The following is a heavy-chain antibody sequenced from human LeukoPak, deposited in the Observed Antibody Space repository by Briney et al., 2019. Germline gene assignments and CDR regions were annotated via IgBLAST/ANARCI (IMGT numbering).Heavy chain of an antibody. Sequence: SETLSLTCTVSRGSVNTYYWSWIRQPPGKGLEWIGHIYYNGSTNYKPSLKSRVTMSVDTSRSPFSLKLTPVTAADTAVYYCARLTTVTKYDYYYSHMDVWGVGTTVTVSS. CDR2: IYYNGST. CDR1: RGSVNTYY. D-gene: IGHD4-17*01. J-gene: IGHJ6*04. CDR3: ARLTTVTKYDYYYSHMDV. V-gene: IGHV4-59*08.